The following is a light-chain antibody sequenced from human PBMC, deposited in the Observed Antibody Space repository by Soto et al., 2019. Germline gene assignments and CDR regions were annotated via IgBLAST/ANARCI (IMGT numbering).Light chain of an antibody. V-gene: IGKV3-20*01. CDR2: GAS. J-gene: IGKJ5*01. Sequence: EIVWTQSPGTLSLSRGERATLSCRASQSVSSSYLAWYQQKPGQAPRLLIYGASSRATGIPDRFSGSGSGTDFTLTISRLEPEDFAVYYCQPYASPPTLTFGQGTRL. CDR1: QSVSSSY. CDR3: QPYASPPTLT.